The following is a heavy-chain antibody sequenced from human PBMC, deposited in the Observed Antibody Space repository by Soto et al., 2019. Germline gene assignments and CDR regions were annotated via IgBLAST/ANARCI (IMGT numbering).Heavy chain of an antibody. J-gene: IGHJ4*02. CDR2: IYWNDDK. D-gene: IGHD3-10*01. V-gene: IGHV2-5*01. CDR1: GFSLTTSGVG. CDR3: AHRLGSLGAFDY. Sequence: QITLKESGPSLVKPTQTLTLTCTFSGFSLTTSGVGVGWIRQPPGKAPEWLALIYWNDDKRYSPSLQSRLTITKDTSKNQVVLTLTNMDPVDTATYYCAHRLGSLGAFDYWGQGSLVTVSS.